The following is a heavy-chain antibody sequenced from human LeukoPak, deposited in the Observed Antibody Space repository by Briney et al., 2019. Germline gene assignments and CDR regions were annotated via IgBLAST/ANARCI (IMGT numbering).Heavy chain of an antibody. CDR2: IIPIFGTA. D-gene: IGHD3-3*01. V-gene: IGHV1-69*05. CDR1: GGTFSSYA. Sequence: SVKVSCKASGGTFSSYAISWVRQAPGQGLEWMGGIIPIFGTANYAQKFQGRVTITTDESTSTAYMELSSLRSEDTAVYYCASVLRFLDRYYYYMDVWGKGTTVTVSS. J-gene: IGHJ6*03. CDR3: ASVLRFLDRYYYYMDV.